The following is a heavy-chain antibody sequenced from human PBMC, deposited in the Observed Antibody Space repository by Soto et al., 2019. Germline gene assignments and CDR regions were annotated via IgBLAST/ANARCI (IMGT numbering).Heavy chain of an antibody. CDR3: ARRPGVVAFDW. CDR2: IHNTESA. V-gene: IGHV4-59*08. J-gene: IGHJ4*02. CDR1: GGSISSYY. Sequence: SETLSLTCTVSGGSISSYYWSWIRQSPGKGLEWIAYIHNTESASYNPSLKSRVIISMDTSKNQFFLNLKSVTAADTAMYYCARRPGVVAFDWWGRGTRVTVAS. D-gene: IGHD3-10*01.